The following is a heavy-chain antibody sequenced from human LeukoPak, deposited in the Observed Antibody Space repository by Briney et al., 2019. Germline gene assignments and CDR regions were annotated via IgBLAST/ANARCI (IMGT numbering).Heavy chain of an antibody. V-gene: IGHV1-46*01. CDR2: INPSGGST. D-gene: IGHD1-26*01. J-gene: IGHJ5*02. Sequence: ASVKVSCKASGYTFTNYYIHWVRQAPGQGLECMGIINPSGGSTSYAQKFQGRVTMTRDMSTSTVYVELSSLRSEDTAVYYCARGEVGATTYVWFDPWGQGTLVTVSS. CDR1: GYTFTNYY. CDR3: ARGEVGATTYVWFDP.